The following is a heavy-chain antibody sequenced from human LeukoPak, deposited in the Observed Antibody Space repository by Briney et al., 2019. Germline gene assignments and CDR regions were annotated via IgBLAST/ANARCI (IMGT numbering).Heavy chain of an antibody. CDR3: AARTSIVGATMGLDY. CDR2: ISSSSSYI. CDR1: GFTFSSYS. J-gene: IGHJ4*02. D-gene: IGHD1-26*01. V-gene: IGHV3-21*01. Sequence: GGSLRLSCAASGFTFSSYSMNWVRQAPGKGLEWVSSISSSSSYIYYADSVKGRFTISRDNAKNSLYLQMNSLRAEDTAVCYCAARTSIVGATMGLDYWGQGTLVTVSS.